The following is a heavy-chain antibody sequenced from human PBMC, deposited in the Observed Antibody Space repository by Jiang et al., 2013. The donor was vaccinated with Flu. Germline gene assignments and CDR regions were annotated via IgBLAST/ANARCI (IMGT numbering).Heavy chain of an antibody. D-gene: IGHD6-6*01. CDR2: INHSGST. CDR1: GGSFSGYY. Sequence: LLKPSETLSLTCAVYGGSFSGYYWSWIRQPPGKGLEWIGEINHSGSTNYNPSLKSRVTISVDTSKNQFSLKLSSVTAADTAVYYCASIDSSSAQGAHWGQGTLVTVSS. V-gene: IGHV4-34*01. CDR3: ASIDSSSAQGAH. J-gene: IGHJ4*02.